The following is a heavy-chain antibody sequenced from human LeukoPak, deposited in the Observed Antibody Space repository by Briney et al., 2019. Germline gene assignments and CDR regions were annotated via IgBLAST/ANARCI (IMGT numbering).Heavy chain of an antibody. CDR3: ATDSGDYGDYRFDY. D-gene: IGHD4-17*01. CDR2: FDPEDGET. CDR1: GYTLTELS. Sequence: ASVKVSCKVSGYTLTELSMHWVRQAPGKGREWRGGFDPEDGETIYAQKFQGRVTMTEDTSTDTAYMELSSLRSEDTAVYYCATDSGDYGDYRFDYWGQGTLVTVSS. V-gene: IGHV1-24*01. J-gene: IGHJ4*02.